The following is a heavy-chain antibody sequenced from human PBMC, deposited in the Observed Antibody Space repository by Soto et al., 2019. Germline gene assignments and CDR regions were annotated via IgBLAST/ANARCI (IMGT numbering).Heavy chain of an antibody. Sequence: ASVKVSCKASGYTFSGYYIHWLRQAPGQGLEWMGWVNPNSGGTNYAQKFQGRVTVTRDTPTSTAYMELSRLTSDDTAVYYCARSLTEGYCTITGCYTRPLYGMDVWGQGTTVTVS. CDR3: ARSLTEGYCTITGCYTRPLYGMDV. V-gene: IGHV1-2*02. J-gene: IGHJ6*02. CDR1: GYTFSGYY. CDR2: VNPNSGGT. D-gene: IGHD2-2*02.